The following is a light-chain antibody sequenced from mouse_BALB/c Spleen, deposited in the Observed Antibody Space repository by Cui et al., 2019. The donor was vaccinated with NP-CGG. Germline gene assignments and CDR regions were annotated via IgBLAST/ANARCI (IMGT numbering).Light chain of an antibody. CDR3: ALWYSNHWV. CDR1: TGAVTTSNY. CDR2: GTN. J-gene: IGLJ1*01. V-gene: IGLV1*01. Sequence: VATQASPLTTSPGETVTLTCRSSTGAVTTSNYANWVQEKPDHLFTGLIGGTNNRAPGVPARFSGSLIGDKAALTITGAQTEDEAIYFCALWYSNHWVFGGGTKLTVL.